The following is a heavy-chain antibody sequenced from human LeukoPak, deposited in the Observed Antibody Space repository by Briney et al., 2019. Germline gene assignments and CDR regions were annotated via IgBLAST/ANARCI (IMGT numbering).Heavy chain of an antibody. CDR2: ISSNGGST. J-gene: IGHJ3*02. D-gene: IGHD5-24*01. CDR3: ARGGRDHTRALFGI. Sequence: GGSLRLSCAASGFTFSSYAMHWVRQAPGKGLEYVSAISSNGGSTYYANSVKGRFTISRDNSKNTLYLQMGSLRAEDMAVYYCARGGRDHTRALFGIWGQGTMVTVSS. CDR1: GFTFSSYA. V-gene: IGHV3-64*01.